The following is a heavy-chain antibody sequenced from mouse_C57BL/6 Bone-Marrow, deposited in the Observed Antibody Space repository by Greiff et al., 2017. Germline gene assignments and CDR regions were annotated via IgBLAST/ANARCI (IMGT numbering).Heavy chain of an antibody. D-gene: IGHD4-1*01. V-gene: IGHV1-55*01. J-gene: IGHJ2*01. CDR3: ARRGGLRGLGGY. CDR2: IYPGSGST. Sequence: QVQLQQPGAELVKPGASVKMSCKASGYTFTSYWITWVKQRPGQGLEWIGDIYPGSGSTNYNEKFKSKATLTVDTSSSTAYMQLSSLTSEDSAVYYGARRGGLRGLGGYWGQGTTLTVSS. CDR1: GYTFTSYW.